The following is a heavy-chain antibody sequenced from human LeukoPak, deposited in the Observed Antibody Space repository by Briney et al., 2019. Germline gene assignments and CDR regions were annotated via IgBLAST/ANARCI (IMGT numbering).Heavy chain of an antibody. J-gene: IGHJ6*02. CDR1: GFTFSSYW. Sequence: GGSLRLSCAAPGFTFSSYWMHWVRQAPGKGLVWVPRINSDGSSTSYADSVKGRFTISRDNAKNTLYLQMNSLRAEDTAVYYCARVSDILTGYSNYYYYYGMDVWGQGTMVTVSS. CDR2: INSDGSST. V-gene: IGHV3-74*01. D-gene: IGHD3-9*01. CDR3: ARVSDILTGYSNYYYYYGMDV.